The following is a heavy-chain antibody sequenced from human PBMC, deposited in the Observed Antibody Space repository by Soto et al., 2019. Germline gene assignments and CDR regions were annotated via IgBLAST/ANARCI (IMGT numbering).Heavy chain of an antibody. J-gene: IGHJ6*03. CDR2: IKQDGSEK. CDR1: GFTFSSYW. Sequence: GGSLRLSCAASGFTFSSYWMSWVRQAPGKGLEWVAHIKQDGSEKYYVDSVKGRFTISRHNSKNTLYLQMNSLRAEDTAVYYCARGMAAAAGAYYYYYYMDVWGKGTTVTVSS. D-gene: IGHD6-13*01. V-gene: IGHV3-7*03. CDR3: ARGMAAAAGAYYYYYYMDV.